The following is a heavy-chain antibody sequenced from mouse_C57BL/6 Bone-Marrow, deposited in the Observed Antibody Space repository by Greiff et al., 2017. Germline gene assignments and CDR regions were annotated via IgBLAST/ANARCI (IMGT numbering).Heavy chain of an antibody. J-gene: IGHJ3*01. V-gene: IGHV14-4*01. CDR3: TYYDGPWCAY. D-gene: IGHD1-1*01. CDR1: GFNIKDDY. CDR2: IDPENGDT. Sequence: EVQLQQSGAELVRPGASVKLSCTASGFNIKDDYMHWVKQRPEQGLEWIGWIDPENGDTEYASKFQGKATITADTSSNTAYLQLSSLTSEDTAVYYCTYYDGPWCAYWGQGTLVTVSA.